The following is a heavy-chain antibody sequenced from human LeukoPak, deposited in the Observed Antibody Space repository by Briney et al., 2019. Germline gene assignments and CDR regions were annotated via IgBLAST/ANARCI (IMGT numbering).Heavy chain of an antibody. CDR2: ISAYNGNT. J-gene: IGHJ5*02. Sequence: ASVKVSCKASGYTFTGYYMHWVRQAPGQGLEWMGWISAYNGNTNYAQKLQGRVTMTTDTSTSTAYMELRSLRSDGTALYYCARGAYCSSTSCYTTRRNWFDPWGQGTLVTVSS. CDR3: ARGAYCSSTSCYTTRRNWFDP. CDR1: GYTFTGYY. D-gene: IGHD2-2*02. V-gene: IGHV1-18*04.